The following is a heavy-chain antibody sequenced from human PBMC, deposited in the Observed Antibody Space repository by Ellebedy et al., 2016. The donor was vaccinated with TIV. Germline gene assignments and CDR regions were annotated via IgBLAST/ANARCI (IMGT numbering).Heavy chain of an antibody. CDR3: AREVGGGGAY. J-gene: IGHJ4*02. CDR2: IKQDGSEK. CDR1: GFTFSTYW. D-gene: IGHD2-21*01. Sequence: GGSLRLSXAGSGFTFSTYWMHWVRQAPGKGLEWVANIKQDGSEKYYVDSVKGRFTISRDNAKNSLYLQMNSLRAEDTAVYYCAREVGGGGAYWGQGTLVTVSS. V-gene: IGHV3-7*01.